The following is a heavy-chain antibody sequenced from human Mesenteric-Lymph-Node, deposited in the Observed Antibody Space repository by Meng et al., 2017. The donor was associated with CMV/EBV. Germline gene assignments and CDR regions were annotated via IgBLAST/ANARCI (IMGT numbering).Heavy chain of an antibody. J-gene: IGHJ4*02. Sequence: GGSLRLSCAASGFIFSSYWMSWVRQTPGKGLEWVANINQGGSEKYYGDSVKGRFPISRDNAKNSLYLQMNSLRAEDTGVYFCASRRGMTTLTYLDYWGPGTLVTVSS. V-gene: IGHV3-7*01. CDR3: ASRRGMTTLTYLDY. CDR2: INQGGSEK. CDR1: GFIFSSYW. D-gene: IGHD4-11*01.